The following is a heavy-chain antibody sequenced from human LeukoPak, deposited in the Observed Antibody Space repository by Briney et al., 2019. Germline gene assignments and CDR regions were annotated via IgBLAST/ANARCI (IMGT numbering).Heavy chain of an antibody. CDR2: INAGNGNT. D-gene: IGHD5-18*01. CDR3: AAEQDTAMVRRGPRWFDP. V-gene: IGHV1-3*01. Sequence: GASVKVSCKASGYTFTSYAMHWVRQAPGQRLEWMGWINAGNGNTKYSQKFQGRVTITRDTSASTAYMELSSLRSEDTAVYYCAAEQDTAMVRRGPRWFDPWGQGTLVTVSS. CDR1: GYTFTSYA. J-gene: IGHJ5*02.